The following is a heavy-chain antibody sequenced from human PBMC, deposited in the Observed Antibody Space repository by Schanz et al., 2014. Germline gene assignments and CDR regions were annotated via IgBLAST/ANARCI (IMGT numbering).Heavy chain of an antibody. CDR2: IYFNGIT. Sequence: QVQLQESGPGLVRPSQTLSLTCTVSGDSISSGSYYWSWIRQHPGKGLEWIGYIYFNGITYYKPSLKARLIIAVDTSKNEFALNLSSVTAADTAVDYCARDGRSSSSPHGSSGDYWGQGTLVTVSS. CDR3: ARDGRSSSSPHGSSGDY. J-gene: IGHJ4*02. V-gene: IGHV4-31*03. CDR1: GDSISSGSYY. D-gene: IGHD6-6*01.